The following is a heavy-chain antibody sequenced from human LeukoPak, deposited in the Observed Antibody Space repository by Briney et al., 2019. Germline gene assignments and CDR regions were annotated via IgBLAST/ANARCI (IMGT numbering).Heavy chain of an antibody. D-gene: IGHD6-13*01. CDR3: ARERLTAASHWFDP. Sequence: SETLSLTCTVSGGSISSYYWSWIRQPPGKGLEWIGYIYYSGSTNYNPSLKSRVTISVDTSKNQFSLKLSSVTAADTAVYYCARERLTAASHWFDPWGQGTLVTVSS. CDR2: IYYSGST. J-gene: IGHJ5*02. V-gene: IGHV4-59*12. CDR1: GGSISSYY.